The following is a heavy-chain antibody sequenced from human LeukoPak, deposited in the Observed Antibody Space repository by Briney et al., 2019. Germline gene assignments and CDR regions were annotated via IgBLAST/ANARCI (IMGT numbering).Heavy chain of an antibody. V-gene: IGHV1-2*02. J-gene: IGHJ4*02. CDR1: GYTFTGYY. CDR2: INPNSGGT. D-gene: IGHD4-17*01. Sequence: GASVKVSCKASGYTFTGYYMHWVRQAPGQGLEWMGWINPNSGGTNYAQKFQGRVTMTRDTSISTAYMELSRLRSDDTAVYYCARGGGGDNYGDYVDFWGQGTLVTVSS. CDR3: ARGGGGDNYGDYVDF.